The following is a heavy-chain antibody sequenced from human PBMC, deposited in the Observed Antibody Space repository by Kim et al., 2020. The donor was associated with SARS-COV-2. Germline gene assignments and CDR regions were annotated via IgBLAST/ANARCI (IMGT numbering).Heavy chain of an antibody. V-gene: IGHV3-30*04. CDR1: GFTFSVYG. CDR2: ISYDGSEK. J-gene: IGHJ4*01. CDR3: ARDRRKYYYGSGTDY. D-gene: IGHD3-10*01. Sequence: GGSLRLSCAASGFTFSVYGMHWVRQAPGKGLEWVAIISYDGSEKYYADSVKGRFTISRDNSRNTLYLQMNSLRADDTAVFYCARDRRKYYYGSGTDYWG.